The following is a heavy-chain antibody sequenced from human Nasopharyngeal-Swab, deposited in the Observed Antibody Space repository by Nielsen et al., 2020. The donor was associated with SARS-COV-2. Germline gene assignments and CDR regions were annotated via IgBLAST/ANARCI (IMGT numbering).Heavy chain of an antibody. D-gene: IGHD6-19*01. CDR1: GFTFSDYY. CDR2: ISSSSSYT. Sequence: SLKISCAASGFTFSDYYMSWIRQAPGKGLEWVSYISSSSSYTNYADSVKGRFTISRDNAKNSLYLQMNSLRAEDTAVYYCARGDRIAVAGTFSLTDYYYGMDVWGKGTTVTVSS. CDR3: ARGDRIAVAGTFSLTDYYYGMDV. V-gene: IGHV3-11*05. J-gene: IGHJ6*04.